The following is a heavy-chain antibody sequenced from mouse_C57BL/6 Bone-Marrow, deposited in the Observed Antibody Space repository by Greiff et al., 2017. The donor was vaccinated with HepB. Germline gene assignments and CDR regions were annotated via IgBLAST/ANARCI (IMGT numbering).Heavy chain of an antibody. CDR2: ISSGGSYT. CDR3: ARQAFFDY. Sequence: EVMLVESGGDLVKPGGSLKLSCAASGFTFSSYGMSWVRQTPDKRLEWVATISSGGSYTYYPDSVKGRFTISRDNAKNTLYLQMSSLKSEDTPMYYCARQAFFDYWGQGTTLTVSS. V-gene: IGHV5-6*02. J-gene: IGHJ2*01. CDR1: GFTFSSYG.